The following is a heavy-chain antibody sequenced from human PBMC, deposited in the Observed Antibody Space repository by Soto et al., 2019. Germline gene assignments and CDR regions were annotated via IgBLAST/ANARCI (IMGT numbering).Heavy chain of an antibody. D-gene: IGHD6-13*01. CDR3: ARWLGSSWVFDP. CDR2: IYTSGST. CDR1: GGSISSYY. Sequence: QVQLQESGPGLVKPSETLSLTCTVSGGSISSYYWSWIRQPAGKGLEWIGRIYTSGSTNYNPSLKRRVTLLVDTSKNQFSLQLSSVTAADTAVYYCARWLGSSWVFDPWGQGTLVTVSS. V-gene: IGHV4-4*07. J-gene: IGHJ5*02.